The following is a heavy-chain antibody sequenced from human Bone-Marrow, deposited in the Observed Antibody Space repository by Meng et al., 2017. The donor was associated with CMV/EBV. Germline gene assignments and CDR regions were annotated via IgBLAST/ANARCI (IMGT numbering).Heavy chain of an antibody. J-gene: IGHJ3*02. CDR2: ILPMFDIR. D-gene: IGHD2-15*01. V-gene: IGHV1-69*02. Sequence: AVKVPCKASGDTFSSYSISWVRQAPGQGLEWMGRILPMFDIRKYGEKLQDRVTNTADRTTSTAYMELSGLRSEDTAVYYCAQVRVAGYAFHIWGQGTMGSVSS. CDR1: GDTFSSYS. CDR3: AQVRVAGYAFHI.